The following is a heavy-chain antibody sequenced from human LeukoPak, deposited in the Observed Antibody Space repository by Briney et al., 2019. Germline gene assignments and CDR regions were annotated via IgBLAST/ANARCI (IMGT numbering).Heavy chain of an antibody. Sequence: PGGSLRLACAASGFTFSSHAMSWVRQAPGKGLEWVANIKQDGSEKYYVDSVKGRFTISRDNAKNSLYLQMNSLRAEDTAVYYCARWALSTVDHYFDYWGQGTLATVSS. D-gene: IGHD4-17*01. CDR3: ARWALSTVDHYFDY. J-gene: IGHJ4*02. V-gene: IGHV3-7*04. CDR2: IKQDGSEK. CDR1: GFTFSSHA.